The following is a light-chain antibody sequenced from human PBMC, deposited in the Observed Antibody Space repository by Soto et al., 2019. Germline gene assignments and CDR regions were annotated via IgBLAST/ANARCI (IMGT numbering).Light chain of an antibody. CDR2: WAS. CDR1: QSVLYSSNNKNY. V-gene: IGKV4-1*01. J-gene: IGKJ2*01. Sequence: DIVMTQSPDSLAVSLGERATINCKSSQSVLYSSNNKNYLAWYQQKPGQPPKLLIYWASTRESGVPDRFSGSGSGTDFTLTISSLQAEDGAGYYCQQYYSTPYTFGQGTKLEIK. CDR3: QQYYSTPYT.